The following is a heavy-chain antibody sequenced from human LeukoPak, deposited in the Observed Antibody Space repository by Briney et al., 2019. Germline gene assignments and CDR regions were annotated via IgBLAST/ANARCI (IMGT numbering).Heavy chain of an antibody. J-gene: IGHJ5*02. V-gene: IGHV3-7*03. Sequence: QSGGSLRLSCAASGFAFSNYWMSWVRRAPGKGLEWVANIKQDGSEEYYVDSVKGRFTISRDNAKNSLFLQLNSLRAEDTAVYYCARSGIRGVVVTSWGQGTLVAVSS. CDR1: GFAFSNYW. CDR2: IKQDGSEE. CDR3: ARSGIRGVVVTS. D-gene: IGHD3-10*01.